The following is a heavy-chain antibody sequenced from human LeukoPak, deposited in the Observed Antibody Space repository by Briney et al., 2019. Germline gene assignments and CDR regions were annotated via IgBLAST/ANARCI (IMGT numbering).Heavy chain of an antibody. CDR2: MNPNSGNT. Sequence: ASVKVSCKTSGYTFTSYDINWVRQASGRGLEWMGWMNPNSGNTGYAQKFQGRVTMTRNTSVSTAYMDLSSLRSEDTAVYYCARGSSGDYSVSGSAWFDPWGQGTLVTVSS. V-gene: IGHV1-8*01. J-gene: IGHJ5*02. D-gene: IGHD3-10*01. CDR3: ARGSSGDYSVSGSAWFDP. CDR1: GYTFTSYD.